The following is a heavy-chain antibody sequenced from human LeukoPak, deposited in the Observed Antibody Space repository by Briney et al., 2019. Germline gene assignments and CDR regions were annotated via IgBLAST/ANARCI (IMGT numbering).Heavy chain of an antibody. J-gene: IGHJ4*02. CDR2: ISGSGGSI. CDR3: AKDHTVGATFGVYFDY. D-gene: IGHD1-26*01. Sequence: RGSLRLSCEASGFTFSSYGMSWVRQAPGKGLEWVSGISGSGGSIYYADSLKGRFTISKDNSKNTLYLQMNSLRAEDTAVYYCAKDHTVGATFGVYFDYWGQGTLVTVSS. CDR1: GFTFSSYG. V-gene: IGHV3-23*01.